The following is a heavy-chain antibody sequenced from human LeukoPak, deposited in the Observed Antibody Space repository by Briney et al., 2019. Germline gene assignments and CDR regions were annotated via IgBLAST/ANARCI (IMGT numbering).Heavy chain of an antibody. CDR1: GFTFSDYW. D-gene: IGHD6-13*01. V-gene: IGHV3-74*01. Sequence: PGGSLRLSCAVSGFTFSDYWMSWVRQAPGKGLVWVSRINSDGSSTTYADSVKGRFTISKDNAKNTLYLQMNSLRAEDTAVYYCARIRIAAGYFFDYWGQGTLVTVSS. CDR2: INSDGSST. J-gene: IGHJ4*02. CDR3: ARIRIAAGYFFDY.